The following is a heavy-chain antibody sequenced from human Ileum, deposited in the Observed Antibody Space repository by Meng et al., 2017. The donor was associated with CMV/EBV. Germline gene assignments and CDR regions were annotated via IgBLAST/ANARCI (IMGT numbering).Heavy chain of an antibody. V-gene: IGHV3-48*04. J-gene: IGHJ4*02. D-gene: IGHD3-22*01. Sequence: GGSLRLSCATSGFTFNNYSMNWVRQAPGKGLEGVSYINSSSSSIYYTDSVKGRFTISRDNAKNSLFLQMTSLRAEDTAVYFCARRDSGDYSLSLDYWGQGTLVTVSS. CDR3: ARRDSGDYSLSLDY. CDR1: GFTFNNYS. CDR2: INSSSSSI.